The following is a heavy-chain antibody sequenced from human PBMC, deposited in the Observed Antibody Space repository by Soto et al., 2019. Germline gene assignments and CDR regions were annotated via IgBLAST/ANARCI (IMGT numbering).Heavy chain of an antibody. V-gene: IGHV3-23*01. J-gene: IGHJ2*01. CDR1: GFTFSSYA. CDR2: ISGSGGST. CDR3: AKDISYGGNFDDWYFDL. Sequence: EVQLLESGGGLVQPGGSLRLSCAASGFTFSSYAMSWVRQAPGKGLEWVSAISGSGGSTYYADSVKGRFTISRDNSKNTVYLQMNSLRAEDTAVYYCAKDISYGGNFDDWYFDLWGRGTLVTVCS. D-gene: IGHD4-17*01.